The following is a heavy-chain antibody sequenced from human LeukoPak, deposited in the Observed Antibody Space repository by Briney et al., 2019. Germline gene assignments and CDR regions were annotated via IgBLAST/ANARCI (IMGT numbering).Heavy chain of an antibody. D-gene: IGHD5-12*01. V-gene: IGHV1-18*01. Sequence: GASVKVSCKSSGYTFISYGISWVRQAPGQGLEWMGWISTYNGNTNYAQNLQGRVTMTTDTSTSTAYMELRSLRSDDTAMYYCARDRWGYRGYDPFDYWGQGTLVTVSS. CDR2: ISTYNGNT. CDR3: ARDRWGYRGYDPFDY. J-gene: IGHJ4*02. CDR1: GYTFISYG.